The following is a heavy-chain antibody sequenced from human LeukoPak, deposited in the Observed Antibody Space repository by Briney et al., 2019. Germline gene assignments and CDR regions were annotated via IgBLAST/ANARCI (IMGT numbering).Heavy chain of an antibody. V-gene: IGHV1-8*01. CDR3: ARVGAIDYYYGMDV. D-gene: IGHD1-26*01. Sequence: ASVKVSCKASGYTFTSYDINWVRQATGQGLEWMGWMNPNSGNTGYAQKFQGRVTMTRNTSISTAYMELSSLRSEDTAVYYCARVGAIDYYYGMDVWGQGTTVTVSS. CDR1: GYTFTSYD. CDR2: MNPNSGNT. J-gene: IGHJ6*02.